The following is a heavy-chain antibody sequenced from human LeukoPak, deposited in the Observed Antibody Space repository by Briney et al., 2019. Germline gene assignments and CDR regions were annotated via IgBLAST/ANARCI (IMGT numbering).Heavy chain of an antibody. CDR3: ARGGEDSQLWFEPKQYYFDF. J-gene: IGHJ4*02. CDR2: IYSGGTT. CDR1: GFIVSSNY. D-gene: IGHD5-18*01. V-gene: IGHV3-53*01. Sequence: GGSLRLSCAASGFIVSSNYMNWVRQPPGKGLEWVSIIYSGGTTYYADSVKGRFTISRDNSKNTLFLQMNNLRAEDTAVYYCARGGEDSQLWFEPKQYYFDFWGQGTLVTVSS.